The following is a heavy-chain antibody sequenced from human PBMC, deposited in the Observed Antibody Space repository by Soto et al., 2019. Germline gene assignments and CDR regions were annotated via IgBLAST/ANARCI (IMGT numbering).Heavy chain of an antibody. J-gene: IGHJ6*02. CDR1: VFTFISYG. D-gene: IGHD4-4*01. CDR3: AKDRYSNYVRGYYYGMDV. Sequence: GWSLRLSCAASVFTFISYGMHWVRQAPGKGLEWVAVISYDGSNKYYADSVKGRFTISRDNSKNTLYLQMNSLRAEDTAVYYCAKDRYSNYVRGYYYGMDVWGQGTTVTVSS. V-gene: IGHV3-30*18. CDR2: ISYDGSNK.